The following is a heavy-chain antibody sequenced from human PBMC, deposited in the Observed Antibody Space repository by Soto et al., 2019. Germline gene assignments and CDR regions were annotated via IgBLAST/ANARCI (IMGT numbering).Heavy chain of an antibody. J-gene: IGHJ4*02. CDR2: INAGNGNT. Sequence: QVQFVQSGAEGKKPGASVKVSCRASGYTFTSYPLHWVRQAPGQRFEWMGWINAGNGNTRFSPKSQDRVIMTRDTSASTIHMELSSLRSEDTAVYYCSREVRTISGVVLLDYWGQGTLVTVSS. CDR1: GYTFTSYP. D-gene: IGHD3-3*01. V-gene: IGHV1-3*01. CDR3: SREVRTISGVVLLDY.